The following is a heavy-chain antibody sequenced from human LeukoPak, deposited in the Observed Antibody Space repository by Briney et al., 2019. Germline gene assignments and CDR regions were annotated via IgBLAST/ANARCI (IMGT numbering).Heavy chain of an antibody. CDR2: IYYSGST. D-gene: IGHD3-22*01. CDR1: GGSISSYY. J-gene: IGHJ4*02. CDR3: ARTYYDSSGYYYPYYLDY. V-gene: IGHV4-59*01. Sequence: SETLSHTCSVSGGSISSYYWSWIRQPPGKGLEWIGYIYYSGSTNYNPSLKSRVTISVDTSKNQFSLKLSSVTAADTAVYYCARTYYDSSGYYYPYYLDYWGQGTLVTVSS.